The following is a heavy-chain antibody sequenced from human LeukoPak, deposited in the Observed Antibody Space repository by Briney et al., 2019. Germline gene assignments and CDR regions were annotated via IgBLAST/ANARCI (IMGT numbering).Heavy chain of an antibody. Sequence: SETLSLTCTVSGGSISSYYWSWIRQPAGKGLEGIGRIYTSGSTNYNPSLKSRVTMSVDTSKNQFSLRLSSVTAADSAVYYCARGAWYSSGWYEDYWGQGTLVTVSS. V-gene: IGHV4-4*07. D-gene: IGHD6-19*01. CDR2: IYTSGST. CDR1: GGSISSYY. CDR3: ARGAWYSSGWYEDY. J-gene: IGHJ4*02.